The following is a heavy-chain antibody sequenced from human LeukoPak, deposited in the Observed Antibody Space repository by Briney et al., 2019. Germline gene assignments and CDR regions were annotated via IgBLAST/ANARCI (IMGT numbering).Heavy chain of an antibody. Sequence: SSETLSLTCTVSGGSISSYYWSWIRQPPGKGLEWMGYIYYSGSTNYNPSLKSRVTISVDTSKNQFSLKLSSVTAADTAVYYCARTEASNSYYYYYYMDVWGKGTTVTVSS. D-gene: IGHD4-11*01. V-gene: IGHV4-59*01. J-gene: IGHJ6*03. CDR2: IYYSGST. CDR3: ARTEASNSYYYYYYMDV. CDR1: GGSISSYY.